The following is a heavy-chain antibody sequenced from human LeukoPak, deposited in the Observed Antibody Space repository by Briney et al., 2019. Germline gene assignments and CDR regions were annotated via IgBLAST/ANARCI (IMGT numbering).Heavy chain of an antibody. D-gene: IGHD6-25*01. CDR2: INSDGSST. J-gene: IGHJ4*02. V-gene: IGHV3-74*01. CDR3: AKSVGNPSGCFDY. CDR1: GFTFSSYW. Sequence: GGSLRLSCAASGFTFSSYWMHWVRQAPGKGLVWVSRINSDGSSTSYADSVKGRFTISRDNAKNTLYLQMNSLTVEDTAVYYCAKSVGNPSGCFDYWGQGSLVTVSS.